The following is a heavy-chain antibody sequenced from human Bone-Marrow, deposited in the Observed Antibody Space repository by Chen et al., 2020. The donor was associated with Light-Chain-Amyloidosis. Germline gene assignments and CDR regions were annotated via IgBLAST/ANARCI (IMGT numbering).Heavy chain of an antibody. D-gene: IGHD1-26*01. J-gene: IGHJ4*02. CDR2: INQDGSVR. V-gene: IGHV3-7*01. Sequence: EVQLVESGGGLVKPGGSLRLSCVASGITFSGTWMSWVRQAPGKGLEWVANINQDGSVRNHVDSVKGRFTISRDNAENSLYLQMDGLGADDTAVYFCATDRGAGAADYWGQGTLVTVSS. CDR1: GITFSGTW. CDR3: ATDRGAGAADY.